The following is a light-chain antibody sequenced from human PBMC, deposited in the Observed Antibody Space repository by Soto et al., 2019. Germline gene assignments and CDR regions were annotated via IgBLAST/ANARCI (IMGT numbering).Light chain of an antibody. CDR1: NSDIGAGYD. CDR3: QSYDSSLRGV. CDR2: ANN. J-gene: IGLJ1*01. Sequence: QSVLTQPPSVSGAPGQRVTISCTGSNSDIGAGYDEHWYQQLPGTAPKLVIYANNNRPSGVPDRFSASKSGTSASLAITGLQADDEADYYCQSYDSSLRGVFGTGTKVTVL. V-gene: IGLV1-40*01.